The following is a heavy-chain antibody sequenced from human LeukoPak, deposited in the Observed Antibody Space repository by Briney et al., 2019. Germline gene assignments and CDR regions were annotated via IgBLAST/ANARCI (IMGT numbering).Heavy chain of an antibody. V-gene: IGHV3-30*02. J-gene: IGHJ4*02. Sequence: GGSLSLSCAASGFTFSSYGMHWVRQAPGKGLEWVAFIRYDGSNKYYADSVKGRFTISRDNSKNTLYLQMNSLRAEDTAVYYCAKDTRGYSYGYNPVLAPIDYWGQGTLVTVSS. CDR3: AKDTRGYSYGYNPVLAPIDY. CDR1: GFTFSSYG. CDR2: IRYDGSNK. D-gene: IGHD5-18*01.